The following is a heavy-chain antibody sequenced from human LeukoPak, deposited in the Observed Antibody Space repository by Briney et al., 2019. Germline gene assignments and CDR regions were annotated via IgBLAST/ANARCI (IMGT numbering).Heavy chain of an antibody. J-gene: IGHJ4*02. D-gene: IGHD3-9*01. Sequence: SETLSLTCAVYGGSFSGYHWSWIRQPPGKGLEWIGEINHSGSTNYNPSLKSRVTISVDTSKNQFSLKLSSVTAADTAVYYCASTHYDILTGRYTLFDYWGQGTLVTVSS. V-gene: IGHV4-34*01. CDR1: GGSFSGYH. CDR2: INHSGST. CDR3: ASTHYDILTGRYTLFDY.